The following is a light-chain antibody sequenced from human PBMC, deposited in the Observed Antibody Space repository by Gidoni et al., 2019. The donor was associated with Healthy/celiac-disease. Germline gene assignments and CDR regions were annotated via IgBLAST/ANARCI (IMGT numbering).Light chain of an antibody. Sequence: QLVLPQSHSAYASLGASVKLTCPLSSWHSSYALAGHQQQPEKGPRYLLQLNSDGSHSKGDGIPDRFSGSSSGAERYLTISSLQSEDEAYYYCQTWGTGIRGVFGGGTKLTVL. CDR2: LNSDGSH. J-gene: IGLJ3*02. V-gene: IGLV4-69*01. CDR1: SWHSSYA. CDR3: QTWGTGIRGV.